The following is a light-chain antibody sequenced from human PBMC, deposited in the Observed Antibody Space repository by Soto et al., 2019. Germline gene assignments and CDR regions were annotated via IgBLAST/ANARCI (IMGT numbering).Light chain of an antibody. V-gene: IGKV1-39*01. J-gene: IGKJ5*01. CDR3: QQYDNLPLT. CDR2: AAS. CDR1: QSISSY. Sequence: DIQMTQSPSSLSASVGDRVTITCRASQSISSYLNWYQQKPGKAPKLLIYAASSLQSGVPSRFSGSGSGTDFTFTINSLQPEDIGTYYCQQYDNLPLTFGQGTRLEIK.